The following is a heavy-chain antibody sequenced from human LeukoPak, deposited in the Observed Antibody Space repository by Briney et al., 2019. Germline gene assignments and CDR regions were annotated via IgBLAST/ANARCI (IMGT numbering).Heavy chain of an antibody. V-gene: IGHV4-38-2*02. D-gene: IGHD2-2*01. Sequence: SETLSLTCTVSGDSISSGNYWDWIRQPPGKGLERIGSIYHSGSTYYNPSLKSRVTISVDTSKNQFSLKLSSVTAADTAVYYCAKRYCSSTTCYDDRGAFDYWGQGTLVTVSS. CDR1: GDSISSGNY. CDR3: AKRYCSSTTCYDDRGAFDY. J-gene: IGHJ4*02. CDR2: IYHSGST.